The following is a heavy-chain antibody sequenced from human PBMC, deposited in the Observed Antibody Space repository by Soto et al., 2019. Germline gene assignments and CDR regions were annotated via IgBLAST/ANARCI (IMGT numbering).Heavy chain of an antibody. J-gene: IGHJ6*02. CDR3: ARGIEGWYQGRYSYGMDV. V-gene: IGHV4-61*01. D-gene: IGHD6-19*01. CDR1: GGSVSSGSYY. Sequence: QVQLQESGPGLVKPSETLSLTCTVSGGSVSSGSYYWSWIRQPPGKGLEWIGYIYYSGSTNYNPSLQRRVTISVDTSKNQFSLKLSSVTAADTAVYYCARGIEGWYQGRYSYGMDVWGQGTTVTVSS. CDR2: IYYSGST.